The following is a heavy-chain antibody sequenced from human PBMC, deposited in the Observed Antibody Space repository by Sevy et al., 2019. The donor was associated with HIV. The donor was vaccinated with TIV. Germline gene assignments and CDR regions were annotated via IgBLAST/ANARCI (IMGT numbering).Heavy chain of an antibody. CDR2: INRDGSST. CDR1: GFTFRSDW. Sequence: GGSLRLSCAASGFTFRSDWMHWVRQAPGKGLVWVSRINRDGSSTAYADSVKGRFTISRDNAKNTLYLQMNGLRAEDTSVYYCLSEGGDWFDPWGQGTLVTVSS. J-gene: IGHJ5*02. CDR3: LSEGGDWFDP. V-gene: IGHV3-74*01. D-gene: IGHD3-16*01.